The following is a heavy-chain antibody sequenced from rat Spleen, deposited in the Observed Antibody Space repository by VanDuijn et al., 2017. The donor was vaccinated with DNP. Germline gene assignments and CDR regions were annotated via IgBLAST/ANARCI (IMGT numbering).Heavy chain of an antibody. CDR1: GLTFSNYG. CDR2: IIYDGSRT. J-gene: IGHJ2*01. CDR3: ATSLTGRA. Sequence: EVQLVESGGGLVQPGRSLKLSCAVSGLTFSNYGMHWIRQAPTKGLEWVATIIYDGSRTYYRDSVKGRFTISRDDAKSTLYLQMDSLRSEDTATYYCATSLTGRAWGQGVMVTVSS. V-gene: IGHV5-19*01. D-gene: IGHD5-1*01.